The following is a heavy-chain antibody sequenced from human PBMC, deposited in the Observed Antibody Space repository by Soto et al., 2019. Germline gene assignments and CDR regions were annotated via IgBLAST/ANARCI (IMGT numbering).Heavy chain of an antibody. J-gene: IGHJ6*02. CDR1: GGTFSSYA. Sequence: SVKVSCKASGGTFSSYAISWVRQAPGQGLEWMGGIIPIFGTANYAQKFQGRVTITADESTSTAYMELSSLRSEDTAVYYCARPKHIYSSSWSDEYYYYYGMDAWGQGTTVTVSS. CDR3: ARPKHIYSSSWSDEYYYYYGMDA. CDR2: IIPIFGTA. D-gene: IGHD6-13*01. V-gene: IGHV1-69*13.